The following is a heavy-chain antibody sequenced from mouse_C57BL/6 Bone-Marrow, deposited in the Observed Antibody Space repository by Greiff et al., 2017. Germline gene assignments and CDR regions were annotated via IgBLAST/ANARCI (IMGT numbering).Heavy chain of an antibody. V-gene: IGHV1-81*01. D-gene: IGHD2-1*01. Sequence: QVQLKQSGAELARPGASVKLSCKASGYTFTSYGISWVKQRTGQGLEWIGELYPRSGNTYYNEKFKGKATLTADKSSSTAYMELRSLTSEDSAVYFCARLRVIYYGNYVAYWGQGTLVTVSA. CDR3: ARLRVIYYGNYVAY. CDR1: GYTFTSYG. J-gene: IGHJ3*01. CDR2: LYPRSGNT.